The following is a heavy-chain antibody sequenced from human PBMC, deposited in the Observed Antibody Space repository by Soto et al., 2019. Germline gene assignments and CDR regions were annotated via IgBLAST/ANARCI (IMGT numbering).Heavy chain of an antibody. D-gene: IGHD2-21*02. CDR2: LYWDDDK. V-gene: IGHV2-5*02. Sequence: QITLKESGPPLVKPTQTLTLTCTFSAFSLSTGGVGVGWIRQPPGKALEWLALLYWDDDKRYSPSLRSRLTITKDTSKNQLVLTITNRDPVDTATYYCIQSRCGGDCLQSYASYYYYGMDVWGHGTTVTVSS. CDR3: IQSRCGGDCLQSYASYYYYGMDV. CDR1: AFSLSTGGVG. J-gene: IGHJ6*02.